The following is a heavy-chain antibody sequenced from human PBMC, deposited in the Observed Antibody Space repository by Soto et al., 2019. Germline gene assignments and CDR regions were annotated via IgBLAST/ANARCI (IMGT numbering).Heavy chain of an antibody. D-gene: IGHD6-13*01. J-gene: IGHJ4*02. V-gene: IGHV4-31*03. CDR2: IYYSGST. CDR1: GGSISSGGYY. Sequence: QVQLQESGPGLVKPSQTLSLTCTVSGGSISSGGYYWSWIRQHPGKGLEWIGYIYYSGSTYYNPSLKSRVTIAVDTSKIQFSLKLSSVTAADTAVYYCARVSPSSSLGFDYWGQGTLVTVSS. CDR3: ARVSPSSSLGFDY.